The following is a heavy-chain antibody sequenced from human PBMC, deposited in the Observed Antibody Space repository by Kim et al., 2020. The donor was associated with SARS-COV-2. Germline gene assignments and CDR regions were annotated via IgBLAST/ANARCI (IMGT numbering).Heavy chain of an antibody. CDR2: IKSKTDGGTT. V-gene: IGHV3-15*01. J-gene: IGHJ4*02. CDR3: TSSADSGYDRYSTYYYDSSGSTQSDY. Sequence: GGSLRLSCAASGFTFSNAWMSWVRQAPGKGLEWVGRIKSKTDGGTTDYAAPVKGRFTISRDDSKNTLYLQMNSLKTEDTAVYYCTSSADSGYDRYSTYYYDSSGSTQSDYWGQGTLVTVSS. D-gene: IGHD3-22*01. CDR1: GFTFSNAW.